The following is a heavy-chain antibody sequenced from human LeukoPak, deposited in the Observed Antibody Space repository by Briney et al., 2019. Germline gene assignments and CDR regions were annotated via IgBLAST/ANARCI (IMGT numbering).Heavy chain of an antibody. CDR2: IYYRGST. CDR3: AASLQGILTGYCIH. Sequence: PSETLSLTCTVSGGSISSYYWSWIRQPPGKELEWIGYIYYRGSTNYNPSLKSRVTISADTSKNQFSLKLSSVTAADTAVYYCAASLQGILTGYCIHWGQGTLVTVSS. V-gene: IGHV4-59*01. J-gene: IGHJ4*02. D-gene: IGHD3-9*01. CDR1: GGSISSYY.